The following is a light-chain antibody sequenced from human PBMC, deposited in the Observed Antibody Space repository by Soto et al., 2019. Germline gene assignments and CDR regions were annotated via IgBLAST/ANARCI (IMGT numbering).Light chain of an antibody. J-gene: IGLJ1*01. CDR1: SSDIGGYDY. CDR2: EVS. Sequence: QSALTQPASVSGSPGQSITISCTGTSSDIGGYDYVSWYQQHPGKAPKLMIYEVSHRPSGVSNRFSGSKSDNTASLTISGLQAEDESEYYCSSYTTSDTLVFGSGTKLTVL. V-gene: IGLV2-14*01. CDR3: SSYTTSDTLV.